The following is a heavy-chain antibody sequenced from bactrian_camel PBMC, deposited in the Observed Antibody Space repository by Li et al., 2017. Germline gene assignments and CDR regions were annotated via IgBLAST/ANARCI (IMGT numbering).Heavy chain of an antibody. Sequence: HVQLVESGGGSVQAGGSLTLSCIGSGDTFLNSCMGWFRQAPGKKREGVARIVRGGSTDYSDSEKGRFTVSRDNAKNTLYLQMNSLRTEDTAVYYCTTGTRTSLDSGYRGQGTQVTVS. CDR2: IVRGGST. CDR1: GDTFLNSC. V-gene: IGHV3S53*01. J-gene: IGHJ6*01. CDR3: TTGTRTSLDSGY.